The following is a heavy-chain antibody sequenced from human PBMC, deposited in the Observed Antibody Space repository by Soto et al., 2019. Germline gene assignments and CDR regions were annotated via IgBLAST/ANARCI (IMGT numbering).Heavy chain of an antibody. CDR3: ARGSWDDVTGHYYMDV. Sequence: SQTLSLTFDISGDGVSCNSAAWNWIRQTPSRGLEWLGRTYYRSKWYINYAVSVKSRITVNPDTSKNQFSLQLNSVTPEDTAVYYCARGSWDDVTGHYYMDVWGKGTTVTVSS. D-gene: IGHD1-1*01. CDR1: GDGVSCNSAA. CDR2: TYYRSKWYI. J-gene: IGHJ6*03. V-gene: IGHV6-1*01.